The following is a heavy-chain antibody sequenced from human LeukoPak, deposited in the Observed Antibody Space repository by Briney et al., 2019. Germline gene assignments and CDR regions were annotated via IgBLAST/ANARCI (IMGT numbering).Heavy chain of an antibody. V-gene: IGHV3-33*01. CDR2: IWYDGSNK. CDR3: ARDYRGLFDP. J-gene: IGHJ5*02. CDR1: GFSFSSYG. Sequence: GGSLRLSCAASGFSFSSYGMHWVRQAPGKGLEWVAVIWYDGSNKYYADSVKGRFTISRDNAKNSLYLQMNSLRAEDTAVYYCARDYRGLFDPWGQGTLVTVSS. D-gene: IGHD4-11*01.